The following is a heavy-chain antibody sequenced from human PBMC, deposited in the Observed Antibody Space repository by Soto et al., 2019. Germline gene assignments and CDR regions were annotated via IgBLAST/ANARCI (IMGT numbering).Heavy chain of an antibody. CDR1: GFNFDDYA. CDR3: AKDISGRGSYYYYYGMDV. J-gene: IGHJ6*02. V-gene: IGHV3-9*01. CDR2: ISWNSGSI. D-gene: IGHD1-26*01. Sequence: GGSLSLSCAASGFNFDDYAMHWVRQAPGKGLEWVSGISWNSGSIGYADSVEARFTISRDNAKNPLYLQMNSLRAEDTAFYYCAKDISGRGSYYYYYGMDVWGQGIPVTVSS.